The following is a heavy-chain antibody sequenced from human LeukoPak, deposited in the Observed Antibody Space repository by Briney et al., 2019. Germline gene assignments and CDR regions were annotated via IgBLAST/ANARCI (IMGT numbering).Heavy chain of an antibody. CDR1: GYTFTSYA. V-gene: IGHV1-3*01. J-gene: IGHJ6*02. CDR2: INAGNGNT. CDR3: ARGQNWLTYYYYGMDV. Sequence: ASVKVSCKASGYTFTSYAMHWVRQAPGQRLEWMGWINAGNGNTKYSQKFQGRATITRDTSASTAYMELSSLRSEDTAVYYCARGQNWLTYYYYGMDVWGQGTTVTVSS. D-gene: IGHD1-1*01.